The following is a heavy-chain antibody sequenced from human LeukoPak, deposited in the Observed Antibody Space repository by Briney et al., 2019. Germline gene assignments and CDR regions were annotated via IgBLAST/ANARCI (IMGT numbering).Heavy chain of an antibody. CDR3: ARAPYGSGSSFDY. Sequence: ASLKVSCKASGYTSTGYYMHWVRQAPGQGLEWLGWINLNSGGTNYAQKFQGRVTMTRDTSISTAYTELSRLRSDDTAVYYCARAPYGSGSSFDYWGQGTPVTVSS. CDR1: GYTSTGYY. V-gene: IGHV1-2*02. CDR2: INLNSGGT. D-gene: IGHD3-10*01. J-gene: IGHJ4*02.